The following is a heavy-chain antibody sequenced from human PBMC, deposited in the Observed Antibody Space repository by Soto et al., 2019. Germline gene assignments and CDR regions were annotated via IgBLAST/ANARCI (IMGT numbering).Heavy chain of an antibody. CDR2: VSHDGRKT. Sequence: VPLVESGGGEVQPGTSLRLSCIASGFIFSNNGMHWVRQAPGKGLEWVALVSHDGRKTFYADSVKGRLTIYRDNSKNTVYLHMNNLRPEDTAVYRCARDLRQGASGATVYGMDVWGQGTTVTVSS. J-gene: IGHJ6*02. D-gene: IGHD7-27*01. CDR1: GFIFSNNG. V-gene: IGHV3-30*03. CDR3: ARDLRQGASGATVYGMDV.